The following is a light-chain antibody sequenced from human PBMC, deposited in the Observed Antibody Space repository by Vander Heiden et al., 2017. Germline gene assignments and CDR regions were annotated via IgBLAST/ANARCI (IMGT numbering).Light chain of an antibody. CDR1: QSVSSW. V-gene: IGKV1-5*03. CDR2: KAS. Sequence: DIQMTQSPSTLSASVGDRVTITCRASQSVSSWLAWYQQKPGKAPRLLIYKASTLESGVPSGFSGSGSGTEFTLTISTLQPDDFATYYCQQYNSYPPTFGGGTKVEI. CDR3: QQYNSYPPT. J-gene: IGKJ4*01.